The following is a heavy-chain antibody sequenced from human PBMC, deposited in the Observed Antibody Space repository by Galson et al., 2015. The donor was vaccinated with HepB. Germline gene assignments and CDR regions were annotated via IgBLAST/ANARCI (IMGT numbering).Heavy chain of an antibody. V-gene: IGHV3-48*04. CDR1: GFTFSSYS. CDR3: ARAQSSYGSGSPISPYYFDY. CDR2: ISSSSSTI. J-gene: IGHJ4*02. Sequence: SLRLSCAASGFTFSSYSMNWVRQAPGKGLEWVSYISSSSSTIYYADSVKGRFTISRDNAKNSLYLQMNSLRAEDTAVYYCARAQSSYGSGSPISPYYFDYWGQGTLVTVSS. D-gene: IGHD3-10*01.